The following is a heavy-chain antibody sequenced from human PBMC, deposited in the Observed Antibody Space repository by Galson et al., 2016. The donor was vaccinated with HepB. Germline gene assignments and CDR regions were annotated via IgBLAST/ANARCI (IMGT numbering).Heavy chain of an antibody. CDR3: AGGTYHNWFDA. V-gene: IGHV3-7*03. CDR2: IKQDGSKI. Sequence: SLRLSCAASGFTSSTYWVNWVRQAPGKGLEWVASIKQDGSKIFSVDSVKGRFTISRDDAKHSLYLQMHSLRADDTAVYYCAGGTYHNWFDAWGQGTLVTVSS. D-gene: IGHD3-16*01. J-gene: IGHJ5*02. CDR1: GFTSSTYW.